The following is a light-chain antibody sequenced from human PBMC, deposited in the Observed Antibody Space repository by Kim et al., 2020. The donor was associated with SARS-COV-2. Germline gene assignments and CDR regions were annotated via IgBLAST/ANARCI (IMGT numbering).Light chain of an antibody. V-gene: IGLV2-14*03. Sequence: QSAPTQPASVSGSPGQSITISCTGTSSDIGGYDFVSWHQHRPGKAPKLIIYNVDKRASGVSNRFSGSKSGSTASLTMSGLQAEDEADYYCCSFTVNSLYVFGTGTKVTVL. CDR2: NVD. CDR3: CSFTVNSLYV. CDR1: SSDIGGYDF. J-gene: IGLJ1*01.